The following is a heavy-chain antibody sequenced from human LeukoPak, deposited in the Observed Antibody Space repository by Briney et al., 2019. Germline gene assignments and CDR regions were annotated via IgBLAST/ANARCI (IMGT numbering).Heavy chain of an antibody. Sequence: SQTLSLTCTVSGGSISSGGYYWSWIRQHPGKGLEWIGRIYTSGSTNYNPSLKSRVTMSVDTSKNQFSLKLSSVTAADTAVYYCAREEQLVPYYYYYYMDVWGKGTTVTVSS. CDR2: IYTSGST. CDR3: AREEQLVPYYYYYYMDV. J-gene: IGHJ6*03. V-gene: IGHV4-61*02. D-gene: IGHD6-13*01. CDR1: GGSISSGGYY.